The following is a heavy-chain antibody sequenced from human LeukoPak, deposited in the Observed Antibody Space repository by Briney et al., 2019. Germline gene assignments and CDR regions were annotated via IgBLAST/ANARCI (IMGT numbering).Heavy chain of an antibody. V-gene: IGHV3-21*01. CDR3: AREGIDGDYGPAYYYYGVDV. CDR2: ISSSSSYI. CDR1: GFTFSSYN. D-gene: IGHD4-17*01. Sequence: PGGSLRLSCAASGFTFSSYNMHWVRQAPGKGLEWVSSISSSSSYIYYADSVKGRFTISRDNVKRSLYLQMNSLRAEDTAVYYCAREGIDGDYGPAYYYYGVDVWGQGTTVTVSS. J-gene: IGHJ6*02.